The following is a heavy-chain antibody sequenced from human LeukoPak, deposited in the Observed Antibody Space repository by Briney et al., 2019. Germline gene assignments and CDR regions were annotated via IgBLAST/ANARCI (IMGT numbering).Heavy chain of an antibody. CDR1: GFTFSSYG. Sequence: GGSLRLSCAASGFTFSSYGMNWVRQAPGKGLEWVSSISSSSSYIYYADSVKGRFTISRDNAKNSLYLQMNSLRAEDTAVYYCARDLGYSSGCPADWGQGTLVTVSS. J-gene: IGHJ4*02. D-gene: IGHD6-19*01. V-gene: IGHV3-21*01. CDR2: ISSSSSYI. CDR3: ARDLGYSSGCPAD.